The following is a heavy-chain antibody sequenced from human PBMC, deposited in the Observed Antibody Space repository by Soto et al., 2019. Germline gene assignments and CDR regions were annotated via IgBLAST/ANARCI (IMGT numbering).Heavy chain of an antibody. V-gene: IGHV4-34*01. CDR2: INHSGSA. Sequence: QVLLQQWGAGRLKPSETLSLTCAVYGRSFIDYSWGWIRQPPGTGLEWIGEINHSGSANYNPSLKSRVTLSVDTSKNQFSLKLYSVTAADAAVYYCARVSDYWSQGTLVTVSS. CDR1: GRSFIDYS. CDR3: ARVSDY. J-gene: IGHJ4*02.